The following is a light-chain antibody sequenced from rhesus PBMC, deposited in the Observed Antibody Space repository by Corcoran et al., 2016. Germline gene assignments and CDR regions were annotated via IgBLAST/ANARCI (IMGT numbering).Light chain of an antibody. Sequence: DIQMTQSPSSLSASVGDTVTITCRASQGISSWLAWYPQKPGKDPKLLLYQASSLQSGVPARFRGSGSGTDFTLTISSLQSEDFATYYCQQYSSRLTFGGGTKVELK. V-gene: IGKV1-22*01. CDR2: QAS. J-gene: IGKJ4*01. CDR3: QQYSSRLT. CDR1: QGISSW.